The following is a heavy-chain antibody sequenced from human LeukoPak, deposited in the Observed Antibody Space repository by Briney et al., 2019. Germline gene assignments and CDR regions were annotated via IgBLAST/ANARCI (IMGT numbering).Heavy chain of an antibody. CDR2: LSHRGTT. J-gene: IGHJ4*02. Sequence: GTLRLSCAASGFTFSNFAVSWVRQPPGKGLEWIGELSHRGTTYFNPSPKSRVTVSVDTSKSQFSLRLDSMAAADTAVYYCARGGLDTRRGGYFDYWGQGILVTVSS. CDR3: ARGGLDTRRGGYFDY. CDR1: GFTFSNFA. D-gene: IGHD5-18*01. V-gene: IGHV4-34*01.